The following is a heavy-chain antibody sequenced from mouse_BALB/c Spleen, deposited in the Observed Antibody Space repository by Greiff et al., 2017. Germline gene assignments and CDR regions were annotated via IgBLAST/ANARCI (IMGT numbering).Heavy chain of an antibody. Sequence: VQLQQSGAELVRPGVSVKISCKGSGYTFTDYAMHWVKQSHAKSLEWIGVISTYYGDASYNQKFKGKATMTVDKSSSTAYMELARLTSEDSAIYYCARQVRYYFDYWGQGTTLTVSS. V-gene: IGHV1S137*01. D-gene: IGHD2-14*01. CDR1: GYTFTDYA. CDR2: ISTYYGDA. J-gene: IGHJ2*01. CDR3: ARQVRYYFDY.